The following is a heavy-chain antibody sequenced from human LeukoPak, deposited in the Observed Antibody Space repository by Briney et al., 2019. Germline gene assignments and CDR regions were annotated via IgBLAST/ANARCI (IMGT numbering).Heavy chain of an antibody. CDR1: GGSISSYY. D-gene: IGHD6-19*01. J-gene: IGHJ6*03. Sequence: SETLSLTCTVSGGSISSYYWSWLRQPAGKGLEGIGRIYTSGRTNYNPSLTSRVTMSVDTSKNQFSLKLSSVTAADTAVYYCARDSPYSSGWDYYMDVWGKGTTVTVSS. CDR2: IYTSGRT. CDR3: ARDSPYSSGWDYYMDV. V-gene: IGHV4-4*07.